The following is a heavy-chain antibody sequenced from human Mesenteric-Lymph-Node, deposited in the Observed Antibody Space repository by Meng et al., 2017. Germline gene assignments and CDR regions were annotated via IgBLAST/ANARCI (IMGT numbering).Heavy chain of an antibody. V-gene: IGHV4-34*01. J-gene: IGHJ6*02. CDR1: GGSFSGYY. Sequence: SETLSLTCAVSGGSFSGYYWSWIRQPPGKGLEWIGEINHSGSTNYNPSLKSRVTISVDTSKNQFSLKLSSMTAADTAVYYCASLRVVPAALTYYYGMDVWGQGTTVTVSS. D-gene: IGHD2-2*01. CDR3: ASLRVVPAALTYYYGMDV. CDR2: INHSGST.